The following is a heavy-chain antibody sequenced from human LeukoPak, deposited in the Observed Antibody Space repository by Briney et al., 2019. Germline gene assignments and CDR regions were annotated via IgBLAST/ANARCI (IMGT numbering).Heavy chain of an antibody. CDR3: ARHSRSGYGDYESAFDI. CDR1: GGSISSSGYY. J-gene: IGHJ3*02. V-gene: IGHV4-39*01. D-gene: IGHD5-12*01. CDR2: FYYTGST. Sequence: SETLSLTCIVSGGSISSSGYYWDWIRQPPGKGLEWIGNFYYTGSTYYNPSLKSRITISVDTSKNQFPLKLRSVTAADTAVYYCARHSRSGYGDYESAFDIWGQGTMVTVSS.